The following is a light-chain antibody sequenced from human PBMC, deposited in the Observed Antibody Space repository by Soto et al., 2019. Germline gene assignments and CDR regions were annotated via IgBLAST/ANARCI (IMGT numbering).Light chain of an antibody. J-gene: IGKJ3*01. CDR3: QQYGSSVT. V-gene: IGKV3-20*01. CDR2: GAS. Sequence: EIVLTQSPGTLSLSPGERATLSCRASQSVSSGFLAWYQQKPGQAPRLLIYGASSRATGIPDRFSGSGSGTDFTLTISRLEPEDFAVYDCQQYGSSVTFGPGTKVDIK. CDR1: QSVSSGF.